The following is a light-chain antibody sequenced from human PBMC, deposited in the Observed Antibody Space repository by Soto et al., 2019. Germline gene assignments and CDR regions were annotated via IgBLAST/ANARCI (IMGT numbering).Light chain of an antibody. Sequence: QSVLTQPRSVSGSPGQSVTISCTGTSSDVGAYNYVSWYQQHPGKAPKLMIYDVSQRPSGVPDRFSVSKSGNTASLTISGLQAEDEGDYYCCSYAGSYTWVFGGGTKLTVL. CDR1: SSDVGAYNY. CDR3: CSYAGSYTWV. CDR2: DVS. V-gene: IGLV2-11*01. J-gene: IGLJ3*02.